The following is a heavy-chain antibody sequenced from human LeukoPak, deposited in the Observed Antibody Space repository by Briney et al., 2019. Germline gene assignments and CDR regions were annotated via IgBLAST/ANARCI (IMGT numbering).Heavy chain of an antibody. D-gene: IGHD3-22*01. CDR2: IIPIFGTA. Sequence: SVKVSCKASGGTFSSYAISWVRQAPGQGLEWMGRIIPIFGTANYAQKFQGRVTITTDESTSTAYMELSSLRSEDTAVYYCARSGYYYGDAFDIWGQGTMVTVSS. CDR1: GGTFSSYA. V-gene: IGHV1-69*05. J-gene: IGHJ3*02. CDR3: ARSGYYYGDAFDI.